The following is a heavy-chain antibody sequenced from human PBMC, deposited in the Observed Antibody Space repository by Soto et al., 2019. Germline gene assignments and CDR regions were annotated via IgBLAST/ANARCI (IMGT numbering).Heavy chain of an antibody. CDR2: IRSSSSYI. V-gene: IGHV3-21*01. CDR3: ARESEGIVVSRDFDL. CDR1: GFAFSSYS. D-gene: IGHD6-19*01. J-gene: IGHJ5*02. Sequence: EVQLVESGGGLVKPGGSLRLSCVASGFAFSSYSMNWVRQAPGKGLEWVSSIRSSSSYIYFADAVRRRFTISRDNAKNSVYLQMNSRRAEDTAVYYCARESEGIVVSRDFDLWGQGTLVTVSS.